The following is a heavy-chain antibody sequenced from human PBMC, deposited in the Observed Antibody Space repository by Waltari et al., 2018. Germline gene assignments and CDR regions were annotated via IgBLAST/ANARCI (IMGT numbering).Heavy chain of an antibody. CDR1: GGSISGYY. V-gene: IGHV4-4*07. J-gene: IGHJ5*02. CDR3: AKDIPSYNWFDP. Sequence: QVQLQESGPGLVKPSETLSLTCTVSGGSISGYYWSWIRQPAGKGLELIGRIHSSGTTNYISSLNGRVTMSIDTSKNQFSLKLSSVTAADTALYYCAKDIPSYNWFDPWGQGILVTVSS. CDR2: IHSSGTT.